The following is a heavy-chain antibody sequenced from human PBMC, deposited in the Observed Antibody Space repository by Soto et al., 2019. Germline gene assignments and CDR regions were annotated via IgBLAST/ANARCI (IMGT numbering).Heavy chain of an antibody. CDR1: GFTFSDHY. V-gene: IGHV3-72*01. Sequence: EVQLVESGGGLVQPGGSLRLSCAASGFTFSDHYMDWVRQAPGKGLEWVGRTRNKANSYTTEYAASVKGRFTISRDDSKNSLYLQMNSLKTEDTAVYYCARVPANQTWGWDYWGQGTLVTVSS. J-gene: IGHJ4*02. D-gene: IGHD7-27*01. CDR2: TRNKANSYTT. CDR3: ARVPANQTWGWDY.